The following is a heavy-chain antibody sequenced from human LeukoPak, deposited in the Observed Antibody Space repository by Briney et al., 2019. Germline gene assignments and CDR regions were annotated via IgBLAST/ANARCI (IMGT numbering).Heavy chain of an antibody. CDR1: GGTVSSYA. V-gene: IGHV1-69*13. J-gene: IGHJ6*02. D-gene: IGHD5-18*01. Sequence: SVKVSCKASGGTVSSYAISWVRQAPGQGLEWMGGIVPIFGTANYAQKFHGRVTITADESTSTAYMELSSLRSEDTAVYYCANNKLDTAMVYYYYGMDVWGQGTTVTVSS. CDR2: IVPIFGTA. CDR3: ANNKLDTAMVYYYYGMDV.